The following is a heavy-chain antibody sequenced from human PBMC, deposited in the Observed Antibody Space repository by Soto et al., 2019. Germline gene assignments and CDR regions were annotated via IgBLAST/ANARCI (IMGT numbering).Heavy chain of an antibody. J-gene: IGHJ6*02. CDR2: ISYDGSNK. Sequence: GGSLRLSCAASGFTFSSYGMHWVRQAPGKGLEWVAVISYDGSNKYYADSVKGRFTISRDNSKNTLYLQMNSLRAEDTAVYYCATQYFSSPFSMDVWGQGTTVTVSS. CDR1: GFTFSSYG. CDR3: ATQYFSSPFSMDV. D-gene: IGHD2-2*01. V-gene: IGHV3-30*03.